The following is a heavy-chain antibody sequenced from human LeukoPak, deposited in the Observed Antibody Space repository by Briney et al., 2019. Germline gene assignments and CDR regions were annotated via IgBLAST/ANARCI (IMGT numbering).Heavy chain of an antibody. V-gene: IGHV1-8*03. CDR2: MNPNSGNT. D-gene: IGHD2-21*01. CDR3: ARRVIDYYYYYMDV. Sequence: ASVKVSCKASGYTFTSYDINWVRQATGQGLEWMGWMNPNSGNTGYAQKFQGRVTITRNTSISTAYMELSSLRSEDTAVYYCARRVIDYYYYYMDVWGKGTTVTISS. CDR1: GYTFTSYD. J-gene: IGHJ6*03.